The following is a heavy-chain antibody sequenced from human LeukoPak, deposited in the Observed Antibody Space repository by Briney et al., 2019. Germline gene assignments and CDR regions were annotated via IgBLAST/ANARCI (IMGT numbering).Heavy chain of an antibody. Sequence: GGSLRLSCTASGFTFSNYRMNWVRQAPGKGLEWISYIHGSLTTMYYSDSVKGRFTISRDNAKNSLYLQMNSLRAEDTAVYYCARGTSSAKEGTIDYWGQGNLVTVSS. CDR2: IHGSLTTM. CDR3: ARGTSSAKEGTIDY. J-gene: IGHJ4*02. CDR1: GFTFSNYR. V-gene: IGHV3-48*01. D-gene: IGHD1/OR15-1a*01.